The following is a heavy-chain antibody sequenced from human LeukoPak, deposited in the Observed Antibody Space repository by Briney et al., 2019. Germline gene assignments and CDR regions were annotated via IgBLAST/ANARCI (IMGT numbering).Heavy chain of an antibody. CDR3: SRSQFDY. J-gene: IGHJ4*02. CDR2: ISGDGTIK. V-gene: IGHV3-74*03. CDR1: GFPFSSYW. Sequence: GGSLRLSCEPSGFPFSSYWMLWVRHAPGKGLVWVSRISGDGTIKTYADFVRGRFTISRDNTKNILYLQMNSLKVEDTATYFCSRSQFDYWGQGVLVTVSS.